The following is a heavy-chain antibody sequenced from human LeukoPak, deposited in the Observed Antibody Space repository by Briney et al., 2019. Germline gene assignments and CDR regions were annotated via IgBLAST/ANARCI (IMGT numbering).Heavy chain of an antibody. CDR2: INSDGSTT. Sequence: PGGSPRLSCAASGFTFSSYWMHWVRHVPGKGLVWVSRINSDGSTTNYAHSAKGRFTISRDNAKNTLYLHMNSLTAEDTAVYYCASKRYSSGWYEVWGQGTLVTVSS. V-gene: IGHV3-74*01. J-gene: IGHJ4*02. D-gene: IGHD6-19*01. CDR3: ASKRYSSGWYEV. CDR1: GFTFSSYW.